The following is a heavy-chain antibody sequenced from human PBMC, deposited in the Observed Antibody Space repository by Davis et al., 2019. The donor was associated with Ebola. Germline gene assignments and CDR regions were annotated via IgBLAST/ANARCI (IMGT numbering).Heavy chain of an antibody. J-gene: IGHJ4*02. Sequence: PGGSLRLSCAASGFTFSSYDMHWVRQAPGKGLEWVAVIWYDGSNKYYADSVKGRFTISRDNSKNTLYLQMNSLRAEDSAVYYCARGSGSRRLYYFDYWGQGTLVTVSS. CDR2: IWYDGSNK. CDR3: ARGSGSRRLYYFDY. V-gene: IGHV3-33*01. CDR1: GFTFSSYD. D-gene: IGHD1-26*01.